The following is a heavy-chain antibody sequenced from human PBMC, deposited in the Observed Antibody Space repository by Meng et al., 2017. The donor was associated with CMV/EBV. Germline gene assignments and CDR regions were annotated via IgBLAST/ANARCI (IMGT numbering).Heavy chain of an antibody. Sequence: LHLQESGPGLGKPSETLSLTCTVSGGSIRSSSYYWGWIRQPPGKGLEWIGSIYYSGSTYSNPSLKSRVTISVDTSKNQFSLKLSSVTAADTAVYYCARGGIAAAGLHWGQGTLVTVSS. V-gene: IGHV4-39*07. D-gene: IGHD6-13*01. CDR1: GGSIRSSSYY. CDR2: IYYSGST. CDR3: ARGGIAAAGLH. J-gene: IGHJ4*02.